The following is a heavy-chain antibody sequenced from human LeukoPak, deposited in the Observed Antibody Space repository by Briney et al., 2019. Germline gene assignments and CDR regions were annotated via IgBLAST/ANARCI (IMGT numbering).Heavy chain of an antibody. Sequence: ASVKVSCKASGYTLTGYYMHWVRRAPGQGLEWMGWINPNSGGTNYAQKFQGRVTMTRDTSISTTYMELSRLRSDDTAVYYCSRDLGISGWYAPPLGYFDYWGQGTLVTVSS. CDR3: SRDLGISGWYAPPLGYFDY. D-gene: IGHD6-19*01. CDR1: GYTLTGYY. CDR2: INPNSGGT. J-gene: IGHJ4*02. V-gene: IGHV1-2*02.